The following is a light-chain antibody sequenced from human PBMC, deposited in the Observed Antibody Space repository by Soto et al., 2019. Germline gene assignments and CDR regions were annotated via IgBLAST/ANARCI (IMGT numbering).Light chain of an antibody. Sequence: DIQMTQSPSSLFASVGDRVTITVQATQDINIYLNWYQQKPGKAPNLLIYDASNLEIGVPSRFSGSGFGTHFTFTISSLQTEDIGTYYCQQYDILPITFGRGTRLEIK. J-gene: IGKJ5*01. CDR1: QDINIY. V-gene: IGKV1-33*01. CDR3: QQYDILPIT. CDR2: DAS.